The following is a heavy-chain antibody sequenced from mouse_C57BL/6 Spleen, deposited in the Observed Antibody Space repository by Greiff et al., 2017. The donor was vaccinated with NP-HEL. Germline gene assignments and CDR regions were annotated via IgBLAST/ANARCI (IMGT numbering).Heavy chain of an antibody. J-gene: IGHJ2*01. D-gene: IGHD3-2*02. Sequence: LVESGAELVRPGTSVKVSCKASGYAFTNYLIEWVKQRPGQGLEWIGVINPGSGGTNYNEKFKGKATLTADKSSSTAYMQLSSLTSEDSAVYFCARATAQAIDYFDYWGQGTTLTVSS. CDR2: INPGSGGT. V-gene: IGHV1-54*01. CDR1: GYAFTNYL. CDR3: ARATAQAIDYFDY.